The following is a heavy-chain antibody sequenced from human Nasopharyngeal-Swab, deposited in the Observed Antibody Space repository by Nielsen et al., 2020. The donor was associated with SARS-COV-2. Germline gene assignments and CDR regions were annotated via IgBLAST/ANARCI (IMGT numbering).Heavy chain of an antibody. CDR2: IYYSGGT. CDR1: GASISRYY. CDR3: ARDPLYSGYESRAFDM. D-gene: IGHD5-12*01. V-gene: IGHV4-59*01. Sequence: SETLSLTCSVSGASISRYYWSWIRQSPGKGLEWIGYIYYSGGTDYNPSLKSRVTISLDTSKRQFSLKLNSVTAADTAVYYCARDPLYSGYESRAFDMWGQGEMVTVSS. J-gene: IGHJ3*02.